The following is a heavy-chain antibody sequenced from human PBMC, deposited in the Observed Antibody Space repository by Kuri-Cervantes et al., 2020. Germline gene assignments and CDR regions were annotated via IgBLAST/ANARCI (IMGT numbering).Heavy chain of an antibody. D-gene: IGHD2-2*01. Sequence: SETLSLTCTVSGGSISSGGYSWSWIRQPPGKGLEWIGYIYHSGSTYYNPSLKSRVTISVDRSKNQFSLKLSSVTAADTAVYYCARGRDIVVVPAYGLIFDYWGQGTLVTVSS. CDR2: IYHSGST. CDR3: ARGRDIVVVPAYGLIFDY. V-gene: IGHV4-30-2*01. CDR1: GGSISSGGYS. J-gene: IGHJ4*02.